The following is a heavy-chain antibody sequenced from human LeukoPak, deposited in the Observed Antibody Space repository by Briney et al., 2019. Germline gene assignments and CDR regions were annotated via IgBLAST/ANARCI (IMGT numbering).Heavy chain of an antibody. J-gene: IGHJ4*02. CDR3: AREALAQQLDFDY. D-gene: IGHD6-13*01. Sequence: GASVKVPCKASGGTFSSYAISWVRQAPGQGLEWMGGIIPIFGTANYAQKLQGRVTMTTDTSTSTAYMELRSLRSDDTAVYYCAREALAQQLDFDYWGQGTLVTVSS. CDR1: GGTFSSYA. V-gene: IGHV1-69*05. CDR2: IIPIFGTA.